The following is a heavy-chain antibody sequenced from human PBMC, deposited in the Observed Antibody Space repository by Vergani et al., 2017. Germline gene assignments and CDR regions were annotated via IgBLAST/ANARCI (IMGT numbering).Heavy chain of an antibody. Sequence: QVQLVQSGAEVKKPGSSVKVSCKASGGTFSSYTISWVRQAPGQGLEWMGRIIPILGIANYAQKFQGRVTITADKSTSTAYMELSSLRSEDTAVYYCAGEDTELDQLPNLLDYWGQGTLVTVSS. CDR2: IIPILGIA. CDR3: AGEDTELDQLPNLLDY. V-gene: IGHV1-69*02. D-gene: IGHD2-2*01. J-gene: IGHJ4*02. CDR1: GGTFSSYT.